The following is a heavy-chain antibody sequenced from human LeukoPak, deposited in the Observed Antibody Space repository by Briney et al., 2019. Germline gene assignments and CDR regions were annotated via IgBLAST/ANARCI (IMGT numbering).Heavy chain of an antibody. CDR3: ARHYYDSSGYYPWYFDY. J-gene: IGHJ4*02. Sequence: SETLSLTCTVSGGSFSSRTYYWGWNRQPPGKGLEWIGSMYYSGSTYYNQSLKSRVTISVDTSKNQFSLKLTSVTAADTAVYYCARHYYDSSGYYPWYFDYWGQGTLVTVSS. V-gene: IGHV4-39*01. D-gene: IGHD3-22*01. CDR1: GGSFSSRTYY. CDR2: MYYSGST.